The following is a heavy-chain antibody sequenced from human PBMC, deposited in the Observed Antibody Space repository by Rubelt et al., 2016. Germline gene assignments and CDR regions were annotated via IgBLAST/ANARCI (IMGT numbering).Heavy chain of an antibody. J-gene: IGHJ5*02. D-gene: IGHD5-18*01. CDR1: GFSFSSYW. CDR3: VREVTEPEAVVQRRFAA. V-gene: IGHV3-7*01. CDR2: IKEDESEK. Sequence: EVQLVESGGGLVQPGGSLRLSCAASGFSFSSYWMSWVRQAPGKGLEWVANIKEDESEKNYVDSVKGRFTVSRDNAKNSLYRQMNRLRPEDTALYYCVREVTEPEAVVQRRFAAWGQGTLVTVPS.